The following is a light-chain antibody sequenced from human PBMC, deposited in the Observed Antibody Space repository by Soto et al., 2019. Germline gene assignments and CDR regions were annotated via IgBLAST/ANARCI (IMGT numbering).Light chain of an antibody. CDR1: SSNIETNT. CDR3: AEWDDSLSGMV. J-gene: IGLJ2*01. Sequence: QSVLTQPPSASGTPGQRVTISCSGSSSNIETNTVDWYQHLPGTAPKVLIFNNNQRPSGVPDRFSGSNYGTSASLAISGPQSEDEADYYCAEWDDSLSGMVFGGGTKLTVL. CDR2: NNN. V-gene: IGLV1-44*01.